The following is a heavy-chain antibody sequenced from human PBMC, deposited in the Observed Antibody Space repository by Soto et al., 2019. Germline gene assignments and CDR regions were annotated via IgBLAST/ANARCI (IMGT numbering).Heavy chain of an antibody. CDR1: GFTFSNYW. V-gene: IGHV3-7*01. J-gene: IGHJ3*02. CDR3: ARDLGGSSNCWRAFDI. Sequence: GGSLRLSCAASGFTFSNYWMTWVRQAPGKGLEWVADIKKDGSDKYYVDSVKGRFAISRDNAKNSLYLQMNSLRVEDTAVYFCARDLGGSSNCWRAFDIWDQGPVVTV. CDR2: IKKDGSDK. D-gene: IGHD6-13*01.